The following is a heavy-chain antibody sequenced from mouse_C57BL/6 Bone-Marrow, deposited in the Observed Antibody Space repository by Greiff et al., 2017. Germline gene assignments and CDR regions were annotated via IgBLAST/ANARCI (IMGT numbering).Heavy chain of an antibody. CDR1: GYTFTSYW. J-gene: IGHJ2*01. Sequence: QVQLQQPGAELVKPGASVKLSCKASGYTFTSYWMHWVKQRPGQGLEWIGMIHPNSGSTNYNEKFKGKATLTADKSSSTAYMELRSLTSEDSAVYFCARDDYGGRDGSFDYWGQGTTLTVSS. V-gene: IGHV1-64*01. CDR3: ARDDYGGRDGSFDY. CDR2: IHPNSGST. D-gene: IGHD2-4*01.